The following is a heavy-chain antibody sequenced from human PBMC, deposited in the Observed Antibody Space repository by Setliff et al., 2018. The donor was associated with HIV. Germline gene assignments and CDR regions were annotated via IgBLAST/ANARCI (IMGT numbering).Heavy chain of an antibody. J-gene: IGHJ3*02. CDR2: IKQDGSEK. V-gene: IGHV3-7*03. D-gene: IGHD6-13*01. CDR3: VKGGYLHAFEI. Sequence: GGSLRLSCAASGLTFSSYWISWVRQAPGKGLEWVANIKQDGSEKYYVDSVKGRFTISRDNAKNSLYLQMNSLRADDTALYYCVKGGYLHAFEIWGQGTMVTVSS. CDR1: GLTFSSYW.